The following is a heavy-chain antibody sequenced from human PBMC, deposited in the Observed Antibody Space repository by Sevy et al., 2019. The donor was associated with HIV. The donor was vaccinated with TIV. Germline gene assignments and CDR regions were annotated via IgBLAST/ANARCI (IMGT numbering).Heavy chain of an antibody. D-gene: IGHD3-22*01. Sequence: GVSLRLSCAASRFTLRSYAMSWVRQAPGKGLEWVSAISGSGVSTYYADSVKGRFTISRDNPKNTLYLQMNSLRAEDTAVYYCAKDVRYDSSGYFDYWGQGILVTVSS. CDR1: RFTLRSYA. CDR2: ISGSGVST. CDR3: AKDVRYDSSGYFDY. V-gene: IGHV3-23*01. J-gene: IGHJ4*02.